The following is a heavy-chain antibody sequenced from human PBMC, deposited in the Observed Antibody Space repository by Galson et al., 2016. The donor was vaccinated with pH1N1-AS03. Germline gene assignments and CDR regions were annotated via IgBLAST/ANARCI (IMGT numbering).Heavy chain of an antibody. J-gene: IGHJ5*02. D-gene: IGHD6-19*01. CDR1: GDSVSSNGAA. CDR3: VRERGESSGWKTRWFDP. V-gene: IGHV6-1*01. CDR2: TYYRSKRYN. Sequence: CAISGDSVSSNGAAWNWIRQSPSRGLEWLGRTYYRSKRYNDYAVSVKGRITIYADTSRNQFSLQLNSVIPEDTAVYYCVRERGESSGWKTRWFDPWGQGTLVTVSS.